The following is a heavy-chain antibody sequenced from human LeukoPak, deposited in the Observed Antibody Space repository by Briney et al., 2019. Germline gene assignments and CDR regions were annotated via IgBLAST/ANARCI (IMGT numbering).Heavy chain of an antibody. J-gene: IGHJ6*03. CDR1: GGSISSYY. Sequence: SETLSLTCTVSGGSISSYYWSWIRQPPGKGLEWIGYIYTSGSTNYNPSLKSRVTISVDTSKNQFSLKLSSVTAADTAVYYCASIAVARPGGPYYYYYMDVWGKGPRSPSP. CDR2: IYTSGST. D-gene: IGHD6-19*01. CDR3: ASIAVARPGGPYYYYYMDV. V-gene: IGHV4-4*09.